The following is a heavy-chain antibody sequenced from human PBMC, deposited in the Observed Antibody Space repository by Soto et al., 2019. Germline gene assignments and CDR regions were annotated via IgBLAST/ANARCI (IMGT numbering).Heavy chain of an antibody. Sequence: KSGGSLRLSCAASGFTFSGYYMSWIRQAPGKGLEWASYISSSGSTIYYADSVKGRFTISRDNAKNSLYLQMNSLRAEDTAVYYCATSGSRFGELNYYYGMDVWGQGTTVTVSS. J-gene: IGHJ6*02. CDR1: GFTFSGYY. CDR3: ATSGSRFGELNYYYGMDV. D-gene: IGHD3-10*01. CDR2: ISSSGSTI. V-gene: IGHV3-11*01.